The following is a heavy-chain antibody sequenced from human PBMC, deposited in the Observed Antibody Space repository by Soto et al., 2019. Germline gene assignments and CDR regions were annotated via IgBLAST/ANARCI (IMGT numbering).Heavy chain of an antibody. CDR1: GFTFSTYP. Sequence: PGGSLRLSCSASGFTFSTYPIHWVRQAPGKGLEYVSTISTNGGNTYYADSVKGRFTISRDNSKDTLYLQMNSLRAEDTAVYYCAREYCSSTSCLNWFDPWGQGTLVTVSS. J-gene: IGHJ5*02. V-gene: IGHV3-64*04. CDR2: ISTNGGNT. CDR3: AREYCSSTSCLNWFDP. D-gene: IGHD2-2*01.